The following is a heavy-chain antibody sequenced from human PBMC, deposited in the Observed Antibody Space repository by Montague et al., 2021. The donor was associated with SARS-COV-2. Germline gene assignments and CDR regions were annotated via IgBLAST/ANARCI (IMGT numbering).Heavy chain of an antibody. CDR1: GFTFTNYW. D-gene: IGHD3/OR15-3a*01. CDR3: ARVDYQVPYYYYAGMDL. CDR2: INRHGGEN. J-gene: IGHJ6*02. V-gene: IGHV3-7*01. Sequence: SLRLSCAASGFTFTNYWMTWVRLAPGKGLEWVATINRHGGENYYXXSLKGRFTISRNNAKKSVYLQINSRGAEDTAVYYCARVDYQVPYYYYAGMDLWGQGTTVTVSS.